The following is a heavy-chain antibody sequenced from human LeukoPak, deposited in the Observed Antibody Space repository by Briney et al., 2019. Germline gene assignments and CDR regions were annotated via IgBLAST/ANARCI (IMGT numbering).Heavy chain of an antibody. CDR2: ISSSSSYI. D-gene: IGHD1-26*01. CDR3: AREGGWERHDFDY. Sequence: GGSLRLSCAASGFTFSSYSMNWVCQAPGKGLEWVSSISSSSSYIYYADPVKGRFTISRDNAKNSLYLQMNSLRAEDTAVYYCAREGGWERHDFDYWGQGTLVTVSS. CDR1: GFTFSSYS. J-gene: IGHJ4*02. V-gene: IGHV3-21*01.